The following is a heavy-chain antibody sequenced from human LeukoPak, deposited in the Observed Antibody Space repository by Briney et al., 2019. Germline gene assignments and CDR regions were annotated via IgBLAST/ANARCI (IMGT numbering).Heavy chain of an antibody. CDR1: GFTFSSYS. CDR2: ISSSSSTI. CDR3: ARDLPRRTNYYNYYGMDV. J-gene: IGHJ6*02. V-gene: IGHV3-48*02. Sequence: GGSLRLSCAASGFTFSSYSMNWVRQAPGKGLGWVSYISSSSSTIYYADSVKGRFTISRDNAKNSLYLQMNSLRDEDTAVYYCARDLPRRTNYYNYYGMDVWGQGTTVTVSS.